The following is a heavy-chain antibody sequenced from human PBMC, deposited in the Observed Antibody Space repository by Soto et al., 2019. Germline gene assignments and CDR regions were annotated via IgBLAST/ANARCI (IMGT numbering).Heavy chain of an antibody. D-gene: IGHD3-22*01. CDR2: IYYSGST. CDR3: ARYYYDSSGYYHNLAVFDY. J-gene: IGHJ4*02. V-gene: IGHV4-31*03. Sequence: SETLSLTCTVSGGSISSGGYYWSWIRQHPGKGLEWIGHIYYSGSTYYNPSLKSRVTISVDTSKNQFSLKLSSVTAADTAVYYCARYYYDSSGYYHNLAVFDYWGQGTLVTVSS. CDR1: GGSISSGGYY.